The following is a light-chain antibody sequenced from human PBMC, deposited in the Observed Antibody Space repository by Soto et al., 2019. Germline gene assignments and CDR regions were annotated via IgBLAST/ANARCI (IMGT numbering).Light chain of an antibody. CDR2: WAS. V-gene: IGKV4-1*01. J-gene: IGKJ1*01. CDR3: HQYYDTPRT. CDR1: QSILYSPNNKNY. Sequence: DIVLTQSPDSLAVSLGERATINCKSSQSILYSPNNKNYLAWYQKKPGQPPNLLIYWASARESGVPDRFSGSGSGTDFTLTISRLHAEDVAVYYCHQYYDTPRTFGQGAKVELK.